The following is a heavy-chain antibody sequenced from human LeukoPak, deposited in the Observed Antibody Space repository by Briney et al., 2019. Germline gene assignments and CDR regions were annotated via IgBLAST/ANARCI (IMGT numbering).Heavy chain of an antibody. V-gene: IGHV1-69*05. CDR1: GGTFSSYA. CDR2: IIPIFGTA. J-gene: IGHJ6*03. D-gene: IGHD2-2*01. CDR3: AREPSLRYCSSTSCHMDV. Sequence: SVKVSCKASGGTFSSYAISWVRQAPGQGLEWMGGIIPIFGTANYAQKFQGRVTITTDESTSTAYMELSSLRSEDTAVYYRAREPSLRYCSSTSCHMDVWGKGTTVTVSS.